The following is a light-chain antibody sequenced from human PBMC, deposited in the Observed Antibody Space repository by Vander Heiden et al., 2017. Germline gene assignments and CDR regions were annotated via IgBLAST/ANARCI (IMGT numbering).Light chain of an antibody. J-gene: IGKJ2*01. CDR3: QQYYSYPSYT. CDR2: AAS. CDR1: QSMSSY. Sequence: AIRMTQSPSSFSASTGDRVTITCRASQSMSSYLAWYQQKPGKAPKLLIYAASTLQSGVPSRVSGSGSGTDFTLTISCLQSEDFATYYCQQYYSYPSYTFGQGTKLEIK. V-gene: IGKV1-8*01.